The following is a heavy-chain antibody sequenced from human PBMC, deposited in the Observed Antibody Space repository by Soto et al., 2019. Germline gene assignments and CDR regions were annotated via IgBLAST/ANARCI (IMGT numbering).Heavy chain of an antibody. CDR1: GGSISSGGYY. J-gene: IGHJ6*02. CDR2: IYYSGST. D-gene: IGHD2-8*01. CDR3: ARARCNAGGMDV. V-gene: IGHV4-31*03. Sequence: QVQLQESGPGLVKPSQTLSLTCTVSGGSISSGGYYWSWIRQHPGKGLEWIGYIYYSGSTYYNPSLNIRVTISVYPSKNQFSLKLSSVTAADTAVYYCARARCNAGGMDVWGQGTTVTVSS.